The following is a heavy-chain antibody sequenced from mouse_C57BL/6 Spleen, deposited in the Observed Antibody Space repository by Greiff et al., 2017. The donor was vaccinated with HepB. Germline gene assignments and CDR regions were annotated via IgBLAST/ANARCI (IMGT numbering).Heavy chain of an antibody. CDR2: ISNGGGST. CDR1: GFTFSDYY. Sequence: DVKLQESGGGLVQPGGSLKLSCAASGFTFSDYYMYWVRQTPEKRLEWVAYISNGGGSTYYPDTVKGRFTISRDNAKNTLYLQMSRLKSEDTAMYYCARGGYYGSSYWYFDVWGTGTTVTVSS. CDR3: ARGGYYGSSYWYFDV. J-gene: IGHJ1*03. D-gene: IGHD1-1*01. V-gene: IGHV5-12*01.